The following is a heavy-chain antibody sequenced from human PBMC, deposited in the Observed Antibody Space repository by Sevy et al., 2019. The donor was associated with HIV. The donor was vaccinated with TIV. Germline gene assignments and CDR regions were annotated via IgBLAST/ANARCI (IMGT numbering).Heavy chain of an antibody. V-gene: IGHV4-39*01. CDR3: ARHASYYDSSDYYHETPFDP. CDR2: VHYSGST. J-gene: IGHJ5*02. CDR1: GASISSRSYY. D-gene: IGHD3-22*01. Sequence: SETLSLTCTVSGASISSRSYYWDWIRQPPGKGLEWIGSVHYSGSTYSNPSLKSRVTISVDTSKNRFSLKLTSLTAADTAVYYCARHASYYDSSDYYHETPFDPWGQGTLVTVSS.